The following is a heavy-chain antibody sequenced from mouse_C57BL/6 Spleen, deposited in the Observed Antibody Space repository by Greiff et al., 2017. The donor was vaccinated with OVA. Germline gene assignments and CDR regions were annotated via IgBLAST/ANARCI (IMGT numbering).Heavy chain of an antibody. CDR1: GYTFTSYW. V-gene: IGHV1-64*01. Sequence: VQLQQPGAELVKPGASVKLSCKASGYTFTSYWMHWVKQRPGQGLEWIGMIHPNSGSTNYNEKFKSKATTTVEKTSSTAYMQLSSLTSEDSAVYYCARSPITTVVEDWYFDVWGTGTTVTVSS. J-gene: IGHJ1*03. CDR3: ARSPITTVVEDWYFDV. CDR2: IHPNSGST. D-gene: IGHD1-1*01.